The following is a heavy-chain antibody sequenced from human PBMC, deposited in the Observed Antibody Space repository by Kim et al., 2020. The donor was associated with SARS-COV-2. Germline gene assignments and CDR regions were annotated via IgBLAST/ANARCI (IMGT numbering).Heavy chain of an antibody. V-gene: IGHV4-38-2*02. J-gene: IGHJ4*02. CDR3: ARAGRTAAKFDY. CDR1: GYSISSGYY. Sequence: SETLSLTCTVSGYSISSGYYWGWIRQPPGKGLEWIGSIYHSGSTYYNPSLKSRVTISVDTSKNQFSLKLSSVTAADTAVYYCARAGRTAAKFDYWGQGTLVTVSS. D-gene: IGHD2-2*01. CDR2: IYHSGST.